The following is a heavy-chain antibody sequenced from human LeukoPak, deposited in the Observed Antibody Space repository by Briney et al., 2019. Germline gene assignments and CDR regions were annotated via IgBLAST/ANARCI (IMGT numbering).Heavy chain of an antibody. CDR1: GYTFTSYG. D-gene: IGHD3-22*01. V-gene: IGHV1-69*13. Sequence: SVKVSCKASGYTFTSYGISWVRQAPGQGLEWMGGIIPIFGTANYAQKFQGRVTITADESTSTAYMELSSLRSEDTAVYYCASLYYYDSSGYYTKDYYYYYGMDVWGQGTTVTVSS. CDR2: IIPIFGTA. J-gene: IGHJ6*02. CDR3: ASLYYYDSSGYYTKDYYYYYGMDV.